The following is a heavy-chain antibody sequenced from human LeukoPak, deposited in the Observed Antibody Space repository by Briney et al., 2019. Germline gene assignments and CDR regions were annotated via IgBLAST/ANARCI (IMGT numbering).Heavy chain of an antibody. CDR2: IYYSGST. D-gene: IGHD3-9*01. CDR1: GGSISRYY. V-gene: IGHV4-59*08. Sequence: SETLSLTCTVSGGSISRYYWSWIRQPPGKGLEWIGYIYYSGSTNYNPSLKSRVTISVDTSKNQFSLKLSSVTAADTAVYYCARHGESSTYYDILTGRGSWWFDPWGQGTLVTVSS. J-gene: IGHJ5*02. CDR3: ARHGESSTYYDILTGRGSWWFDP.